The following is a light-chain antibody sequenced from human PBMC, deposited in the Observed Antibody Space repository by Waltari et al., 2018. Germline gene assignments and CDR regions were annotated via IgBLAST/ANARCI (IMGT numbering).Light chain of an antibody. Sequence: DVQLTHSPSTLYASVGDRVTITCRAGESVKNNLAWYQHQPGKAPKVLVHKASRLESGVPSRFSGSGYGTEFTLTISSLEPDDFATYYCHQYNTLPLTFGGGTKVEIK. J-gene: IGKJ4*01. CDR3: HQYNTLPLT. V-gene: IGKV1-5*03. CDR2: KAS. CDR1: ESVKNN.